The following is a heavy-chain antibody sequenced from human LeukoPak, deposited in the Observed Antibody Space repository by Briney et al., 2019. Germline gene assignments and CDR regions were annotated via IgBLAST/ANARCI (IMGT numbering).Heavy chain of an antibody. CDR2: MYSRGDA. CDR3: ARDAPQVPAAGVLAS. CDR1: GFTVSDNY. J-gene: IGHJ5*02. Sequence: GGSLRLSCAASGFTVSDNYMSWVRQAPGKGLEWVSVMYSRGDAYYANSAKGRFTFSRDISKNTLYLQMNGLRTEDTAMYYCARDAPQVPAAGVLASWGQGTLVIVSS. V-gene: IGHV3-53*01. D-gene: IGHD6-13*01.